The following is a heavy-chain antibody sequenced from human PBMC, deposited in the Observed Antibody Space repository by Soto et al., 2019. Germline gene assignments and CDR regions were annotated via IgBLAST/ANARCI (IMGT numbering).Heavy chain of an antibody. J-gene: IGHJ4*02. CDR2: IYPGDSDT. CDR3: ARMGVGYCSKGTCYFDN. Sequence: EVQLVQSGAEVKEPGESLKISCKSSGYSFTNYWIGWVRQMPGKGPEWMGIIYPGDSDTRYSPSFQGQVTISADKSIAAACLRWSGLKASDTAIYWCARMGVGYCSKGTCYFDNWGQGSLVTVSS. CDR1: GYSFTNYW. V-gene: IGHV5-51*01. D-gene: IGHD2-2*01.